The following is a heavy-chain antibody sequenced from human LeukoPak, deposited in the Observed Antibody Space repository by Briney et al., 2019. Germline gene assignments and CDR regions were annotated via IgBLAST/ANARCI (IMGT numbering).Heavy chain of an antibody. CDR3: AKGPRVVGYSSRGGAH. D-gene: IGHD6-13*01. Sequence: GGSLRLSCAASGFTFSSYSMNWVRQAPGKGLEWVSSISSSSSYIYYADSVKGRFTISRDNAKNSLYLQMNSLRAEDTAVYYCAKGPRVVGYSSRGGAHWGQGTLVTVSS. CDR2: ISSSSSYI. CDR1: GFTFSSYS. J-gene: IGHJ4*02. V-gene: IGHV3-21*04.